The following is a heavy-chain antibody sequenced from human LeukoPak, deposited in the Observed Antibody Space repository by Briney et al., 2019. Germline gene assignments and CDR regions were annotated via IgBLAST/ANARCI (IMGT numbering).Heavy chain of an antibody. Sequence: ASVKVSCKASGYTFTSYAISWVRQAPGQGLEWMGRIIPIFGTANYAQKFQGRVTITTDESTSTAYMELSSLRSEDTAVYYCARDPGAAAGDYWGQGTLVTVSS. CDR3: ARDPGAAAGDY. D-gene: IGHD6-13*01. J-gene: IGHJ4*02. CDR1: GYTFTSYA. V-gene: IGHV1-69*05. CDR2: IIPIFGTA.